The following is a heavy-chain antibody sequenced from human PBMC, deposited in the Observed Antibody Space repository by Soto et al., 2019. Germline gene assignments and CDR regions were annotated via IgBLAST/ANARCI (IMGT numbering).Heavy chain of an antibody. CDR2: IKSKTDGGTT. J-gene: IGHJ6*02. CDR1: GFPFNNAW. Sequence: PGGSLRLSCAASGFPFNNAWMNWVRQAPGKGLEWVGLIKSKTDGGTTDYAAPVKGRFTISRDDSKNTLYLLMNSLKTEDTAVYCCTTGLYGSGSSGGMDVWGQGTTVTVSS. V-gene: IGHV3-15*07. D-gene: IGHD3-10*01. CDR3: TTGLYGSGSSGGMDV.